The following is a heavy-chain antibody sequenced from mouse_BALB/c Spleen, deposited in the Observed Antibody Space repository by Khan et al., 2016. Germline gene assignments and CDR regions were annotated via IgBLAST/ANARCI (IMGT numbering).Heavy chain of an antibody. Sequence: QVRLQQSGAELARPVASVKLSCKASGYTFTCYTMFWVKQRPGQGLEWIGYIAPRSDYTDYNQKFKYTATVTAHKSSASAYMQRISLTSDDSACHSGAMQGWVLVCFVFWGRGTTLTVAS. J-gene: IGHJ2*01. CDR3: AMQGWVLVCFVF. CDR1: GYTFTCYT. D-gene: IGHD6-2*01. V-gene: IGHV1-4*01. CDR2: IAPRSDYT.